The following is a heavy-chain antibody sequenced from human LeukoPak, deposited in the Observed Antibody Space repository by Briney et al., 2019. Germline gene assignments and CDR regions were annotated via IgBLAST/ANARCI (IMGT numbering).Heavy chain of an antibody. CDR3: ARDLVGYGGGSVELEGADY. D-gene: IGHD4-23*01. J-gene: IGHJ4*02. Sequence: PGRSLRLSCAASAFTFSTYAMHWVRQAPGKGLEWVAVISYDGSNKYYADSVKGRFTISRDNSKNTLYLQMNGLRAEDTAVYYCARDLVGYGGGSVELEGADYWGQGTLVTVSS. CDR2: ISYDGSNK. CDR1: AFTFSTYA. V-gene: IGHV3-30-3*01.